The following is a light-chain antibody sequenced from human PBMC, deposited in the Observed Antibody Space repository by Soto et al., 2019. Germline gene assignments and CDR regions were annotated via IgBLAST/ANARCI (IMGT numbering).Light chain of an antibody. Sequence: EIVLTQSPGTLSLSPGDRVTLSCRASQSLSGNYLAWYQQKPGQAPKFLIYGASNRATGIPDRFSGGGSGTDFALTINRLEPEDFAVYYCQQYGHSPITFGQGTRLEIK. CDR2: GAS. V-gene: IGKV3-20*01. J-gene: IGKJ5*01. CDR1: QSLSGNY. CDR3: QQYGHSPIT.